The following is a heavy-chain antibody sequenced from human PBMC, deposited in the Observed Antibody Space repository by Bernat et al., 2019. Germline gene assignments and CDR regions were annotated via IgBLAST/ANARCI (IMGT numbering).Heavy chain of an antibody. V-gene: IGHV4-34*01. CDR2: INHSGST. CDR3: ATLTFGGVPSRYYFDY. J-gene: IGHJ4*02. CDR1: GGSFSGYY. D-gene: IGHD3-16*01. Sequence: QVQLQQWGAGLLKPSETLSLTCAVYGGSFSGYYWSWIRQPPGKGLEWIGEINHSGSTNYNPSLKSRVTISVDASKNQFSLKLSSVTAADTAVYYCATLTFGGVPSRYYFDYWGQGTLVTVSS.